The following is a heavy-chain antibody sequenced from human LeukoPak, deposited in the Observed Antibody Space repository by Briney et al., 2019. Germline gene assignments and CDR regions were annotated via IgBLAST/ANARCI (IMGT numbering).Heavy chain of an antibody. CDR3: ARWYSYGYEDY. J-gene: IGHJ4*02. V-gene: IGHV3-74*01. CDR1: GFTFSSYW. CDR2: INSDGSST. Sequence: GGSLRLSCAASGFTFSSYWMHWVRQAPGKGLVWVSRINSDGSSTSYADSVKGRFTISRDNAKNTLYLQMNSLRAEDTAVYHCARWYSYGYEDYWGQGTLVTVSS. D-gene: IGHD5-18*01.